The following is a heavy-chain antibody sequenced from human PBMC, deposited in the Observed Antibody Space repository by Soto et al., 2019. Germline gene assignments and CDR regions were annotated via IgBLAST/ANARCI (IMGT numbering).Heavy chain of an antibody. D-gene: IGHD3-3*01. V-gene: IGHV4-31*03. J-gene: IGHJ6*02. Sequence: SETLSLTCTVSGGSISSGGYYWSWIRQHPGKGLEWTGYTYYSGSTYYNPSLKSRVTISVDTSKNQFSLKLSSVTAADTAVYYCARDRGPKYYDFWSGYSSYYGMDVWGQGTTVTVSS. CDR3: ARDRGPKYYDFWSGYSSYYGMDV. CDR1: GGSISSGGYY. CDR2: TYYSGST.